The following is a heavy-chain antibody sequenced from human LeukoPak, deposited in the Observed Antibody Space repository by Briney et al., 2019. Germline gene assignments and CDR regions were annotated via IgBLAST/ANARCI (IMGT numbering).Heavy chain of an antibody. D-gene: IGHD5-18*01. CDR3: TRARGYSYGYADV. CDR2: IRSKAYGGTT. Sequence: PGRSLRLSCTASGFNFGDYAMSWFRLAPGKGLEWVGFIRSKAYGGTTEYAASVKGRFTISRDDYKSIAYLQMNSLKTEDTAVYYCTRARGYSYGYADVWGKGTTVTASS. CDR1: GFNFGDYA. J-gene: IGHJ6*04. V-gene: IGHV3-49*03.